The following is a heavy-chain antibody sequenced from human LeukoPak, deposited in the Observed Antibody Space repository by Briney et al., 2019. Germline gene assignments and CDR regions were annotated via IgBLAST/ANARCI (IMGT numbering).Heavy chain of an antibody. CDR3: ARGPPGSGCLCD. D-gene: IGHD6-19*01. Sequence: SVKVSCKASGGTFISYAISWVRQAPGQGLEWMGGIIPIFGTANYAQKFQGRVTITADESTSTAYMELSRLRSDDTAVYYCARGPPGSGCLCDWGQGTLVTVSS. V-gene: IGHV1-69*13. CDR2: IIPIFGTA. J-gene: IGHJ4*02. CDR1: GGTFISYA.